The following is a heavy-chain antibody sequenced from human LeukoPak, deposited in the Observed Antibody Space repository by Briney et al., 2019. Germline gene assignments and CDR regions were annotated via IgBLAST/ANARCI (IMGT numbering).Heavy chain of an antibody. CDR1: GFTFSSYA. CDR3: AKVVATIGKPLVPFDY. Sequence: GGSLRLSCAASGFTFSSYAMSWVRQAPGKGLEWVSAISGSGGSTYYADSVKGRFTISRDNSKNTLYLQMNSLRAEDTAVYYCAKVVATIGKPLVPFDYWGQGTLVTVSP. CDR2: ISGSGGST. V-gene: IGHV3-23*01. J-gene: IGHJ4*02. D-gene: IGHD5-12*01.